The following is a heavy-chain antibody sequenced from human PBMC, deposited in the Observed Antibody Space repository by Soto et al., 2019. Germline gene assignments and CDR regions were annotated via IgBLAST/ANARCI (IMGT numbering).Heavy chain of an antibody. Sequence: SETLSLTCTFSGSSISGYYWSWIRQPPGKRLEWIGSIYYSGSTYYNPSLKSRVTISVDTSENQFPLKLSSVPAADTAVYYCARHAPGVGVGATTTVIDYWGQGTLFTVSS. CDR1: GSSISGYY. CDR3: ARHAPGVGVGATTTVIDY. D-gene: IGHD1-26*01. J-gene: IGHJ4*02. V-gene: IGHV4-59*05. CDR2: IYYSGST.